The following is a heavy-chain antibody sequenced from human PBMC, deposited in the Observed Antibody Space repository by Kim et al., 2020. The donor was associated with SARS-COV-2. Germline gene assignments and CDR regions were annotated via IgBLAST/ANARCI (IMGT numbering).Heavy chain of an antibody. V-gene: IGHV4-34*01. D-gene: IGHD6-19*01. CDR3: ARGTASSAWFSNWFDP. J-gene: IGHJ5*02. Sequence: NPSLKRRVTISAETSRNQFSLKVNSMTAAYTAIYYCARGTASSAWFSNWFDPWGQGTLVTVSS.